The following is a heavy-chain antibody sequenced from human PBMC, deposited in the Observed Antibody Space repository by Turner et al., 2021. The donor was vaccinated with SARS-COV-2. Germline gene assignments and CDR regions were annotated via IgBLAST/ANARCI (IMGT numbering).Heavy chain of an antibody. D-gene: IGHD3-10*01. CDR2: ISWNSRSI. V-gene: IGHV3-9*01. CDR3: AKDMVRGIIYYYYGMDV. J-gene: IGHJ6*02. CDR1: GFTFDDYA. Sequence: FRGAFVQPGTSLRLSFAASGFTFDDYAMHWVRQAPGKGLEWVSSISWNSRSIGYADSVKVRFTISRDNAKNSLYLQMHTLRAEDTALYYCAKDMVRGIIYYYYGMDVWGQGTTVTVSS.